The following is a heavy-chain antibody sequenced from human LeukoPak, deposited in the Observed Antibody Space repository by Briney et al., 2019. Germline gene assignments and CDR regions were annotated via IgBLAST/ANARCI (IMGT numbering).Heavy chain of an antibody. CDR1: GXSISTNY. CDR3: AGQGGRSGHNDLLLPVDY. D-gene: IGHD3-3*01. Sequence: SETLSLTCTVSGXSISTNYSSWIRQPPGKGLEWIGYFSYSGSTNYNPCLKSRVTISVDTSKNHFSLRLSSVSAADTAVYYCAGQGGRSGHNDLLLPVDYWGQGSLVTVSS. V-gene: IGHV4-59*08. CDR2: FSYSGST. J-gene: IGHJ4*02.